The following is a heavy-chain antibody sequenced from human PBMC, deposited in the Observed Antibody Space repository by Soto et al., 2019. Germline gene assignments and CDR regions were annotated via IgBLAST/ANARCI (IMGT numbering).Heavy chain of an antibody. CDR1: GGSFSGYY. V-gene: IGHV4-34*01. J-gene: IGHJ4*02. CDR2: INHSGST. CDR3: ARGRVGGY. Sequence: QVRLQQWGAGLLKPSETLSLTCAVYGGSFSGYYWSWIRQPPGKGLEWIGEINHSGSTNYNPSLKSRVTISVDTSKNQFSLKLSSVTAADTAVYYCARGRVGGYWGQGTLVTVSS.